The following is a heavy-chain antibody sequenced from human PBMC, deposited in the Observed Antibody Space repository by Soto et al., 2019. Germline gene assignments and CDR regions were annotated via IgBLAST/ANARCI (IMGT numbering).Heavy chain of an antibody. CDR1: GFTFSDYY. CDR3: ARADLLWFGEATKYFQH. V-gene: IGHV3-11*01. J-gene: IGHJ1*01. CDR2: ISSSGSTI. D-gene: IGHD3-10*01. Sequence: GGSLRLSCAASGFTFSDYYMSWIHQAPGKGLEWVSYISSSGSTIYYADSVKGRFTISRDNAKNSLYLQMNSLRAEDTAVYYCARADLLWFGEATKYFQHWGQGTLVTVSS.